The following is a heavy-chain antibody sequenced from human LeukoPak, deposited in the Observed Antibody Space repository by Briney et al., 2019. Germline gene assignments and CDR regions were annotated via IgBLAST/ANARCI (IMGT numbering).Heavy chain of an antibody. V-gene: IGHV3-53*01. D-gene: IGHD3-22*01. CDR3: ARGRYYDSSGYQSVFDY. CDR1: GFPVSSNY. Sequence: GGSLRLSCAASGFPVSSNYMSWVRQAPGKGLEWVSVIYSGGSTYYADSVKGRFTISRDNSKNTLYLQMNSLRAEDTAVYYCARGRYYDSSGYQSVFDYWGQGTLVTVSS. J-gene: IGHJ4*02. CDR2: IYSGGST.